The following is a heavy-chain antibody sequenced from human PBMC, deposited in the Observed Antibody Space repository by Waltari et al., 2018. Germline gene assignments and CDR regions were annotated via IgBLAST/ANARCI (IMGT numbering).Heavy chain of an antibody. V-gene: IGHV4-38-2*02. CDR2: IYHSGST. CDR1: GYSISSGYY. Sequence: QVQLQESGPGLVKPSETLSLTCAVSGYSISSGYYWGWIRQPPGKGLEWIGSIYHSGSTFYNPSLKSRVTISVYTSKNQFSLKLSSVTAADTAVYYCARDTPAPRITGATSVDYWGQGTLVTVSS. D-gene: IGHD1-20*01. J-gene: IGHJ4*02. CDR3: ARDTPAPRITGATSVDY.